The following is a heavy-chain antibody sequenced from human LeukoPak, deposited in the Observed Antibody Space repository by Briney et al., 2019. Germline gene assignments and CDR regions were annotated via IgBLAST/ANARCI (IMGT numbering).Heavy chain of an antibody. CDR2: IYHSGST. J-gene: IGHJ6*03. Sequence: TGGSLRLSCAASGMTFSSHWMSWVRQPPGKGLEWIGEIYHSGSTNYNPSLKSRVTISVDTSKNQFSLKLSSVTAADTAVYYCARVQMGYYHGFNYYYYYYMDVWGKGTTVTVSS. CDR3: ARVQMGYYHGFNYYYYYYMDV. V-gene: IGHV4-4*02. CDR1: GMTFSSHW. D-gene: IGHD1-26*01.